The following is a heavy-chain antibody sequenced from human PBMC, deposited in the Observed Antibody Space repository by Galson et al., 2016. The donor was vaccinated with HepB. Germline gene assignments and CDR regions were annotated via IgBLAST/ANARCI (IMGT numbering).Heavy chain of an antibody. Sequence: EPLSLTCAVNGGSFSGYLWGWIRQSPGKGLEWIGEISQGGTTNYNPSLKSRVTLLVDTSKNQFSLEVTSVTAADTAVYFCARGKGRKGATSYRYWYYDVWGRGAPVTVSS. CDR2: ISQGGTT. V-gene: IGHV4-34*01. D-gene: IGHD2-21*01. J-gene: IGHJ2*01. CDR1: GGSFSGYL. CDR3: ARGKGRKGATSYRYWYYDV.